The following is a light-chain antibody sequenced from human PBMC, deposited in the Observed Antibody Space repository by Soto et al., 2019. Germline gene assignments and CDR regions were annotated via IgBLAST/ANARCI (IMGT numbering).Light chain of an antibody. CDR3: QPYHSWPA. Sequence: EIVMTQSPATLSVSPGDRATLSCRASQSVFSSLAWFQQKPGQAPRLLICGAATRATGIPARFSGSGSGTEFTLTISSLQSEDFAVYYCQPYHSWPAFGQGTK. V-gene: IGKV3-15*01. CDR2: GAA. J-gene: IGKJ1*01. CDR1: QSVFSS.